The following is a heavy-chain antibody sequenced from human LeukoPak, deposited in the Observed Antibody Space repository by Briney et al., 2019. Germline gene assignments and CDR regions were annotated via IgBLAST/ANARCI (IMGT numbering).Heavy chain of an antibody. Sequence: GASVKVSCKASGYTFTSYGISWVRQAPGQGLEWMGWISAYNGNTNYAHKLQGRVTMTTDTSTSTAYMELRSLRSDDTAVYYCVRGLASGYGSGSYSDYRGQGTLVTVSS. J-gene: IGHJ4*02. CDR2: ISAYNGNT. V-gene: IGHV1-18*04. CDR1: GYTFTSYG. CDR3: VRGLASGYGSGSYSDY. D-gene: IGHD3-10*01.